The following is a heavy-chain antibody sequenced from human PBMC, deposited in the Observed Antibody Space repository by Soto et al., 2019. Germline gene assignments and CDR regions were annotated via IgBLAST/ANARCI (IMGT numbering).Heavy chain of an antibody. J-gene: IGHJ3*02. CDR2: ISSSSSYI. Sequence: EVQLVESGGGLVKPGGSLRLSCAASGFTFSSYSMNWVRQAPGKGLEWVSSISSSSSYIYYADSVNGRFTISRDNAKNSLHLQINSLRAEDTSLYYCVRDRGGALKAFDIWGQGTMVTVSS. V-gene: IGHV3-21*01. CDR1: GFTFSSYS. CDR3: VRDRGGALKAFDI. D-gene: IGHD3-10*01.